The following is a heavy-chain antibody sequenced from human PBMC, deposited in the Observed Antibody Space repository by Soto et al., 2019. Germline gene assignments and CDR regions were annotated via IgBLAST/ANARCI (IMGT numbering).Heavy chain of an antibody. CDR1: GYTFTSYD. D-gene: IGHD3-3*01. CDR3: ARGEYYDFWSGYAH. Sequence: GASVKVSCKASGYTFTSYDISWVRQATGQGLEWMGWINPNSGNTGYAQKFQGRVTMTRNTSISTAYMELSSLRSEDTAVYYCARGEYYDFWSGYAHWGQGTLATVSS. CDR2: INPNSGNT. J-gene: IGHJ4*02. V-gene: IGHV1-8*01.